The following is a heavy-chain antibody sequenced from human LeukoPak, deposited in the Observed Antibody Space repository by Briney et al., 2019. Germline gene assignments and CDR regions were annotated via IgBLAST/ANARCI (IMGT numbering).Heavy chain of an antibody. V-gene: IGHV3-21*01. J-gene: IGHJ4*02. CDR2: MSVGSGLI. CDR3: AREFEGTASGAGY. Sequence: GGSLRLSCAASGFTFSSHSMNWIRQAPGKGLEWVSSMSVGSGLIYYAESVKGRFTVSRDNAKKSLYLQMNSLRAEDTAVYYCAREFEGTASGAGYWGQGTLVTVSS. D-gene: IGHD1-26*01. CDR1: GFTFSSHS.